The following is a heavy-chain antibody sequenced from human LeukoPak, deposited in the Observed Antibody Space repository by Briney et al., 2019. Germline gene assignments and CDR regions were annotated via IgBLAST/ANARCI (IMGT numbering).Heavy chain of an antibody. J-gene: IGHJ5*02. V-gene: IGHV3-23*01. Sequence: GGSLRLSCAASGFTFSSYAMSWVRQAPGKGLEWVSAISGSGGSTYYADSVKGRFTISRDNSKNTLYLQMNSLRAEDTAVYYCAKHPSFFPPIGWAGTEDWFDPWGQGTLVTVSS. D-gene: IGHD6-19*01. CDR2: ISGSGGST. CDR3: AKHPSFFPPIGWAGTEDWFDP. CDR1: GFTFSSYA.